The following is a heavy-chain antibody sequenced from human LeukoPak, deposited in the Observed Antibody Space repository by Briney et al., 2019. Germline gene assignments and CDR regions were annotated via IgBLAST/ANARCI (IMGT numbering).Heavy chain of an antibody. CDR3: ARWYSSSSGFDY. CDR2: MYFSGTT. D-gene: IGHD6-6*01. Sequence: SETLSLTCTVSGGSLSGYYWSWIRQPPGEGLEWIGFMYFSGTTNYNPSLKSRVTISIDTSKNQFSLKLSSVTAADTAVYYCARWYSSSSGFDYWGQGTLVTVSA. J-gene: IGHJ4*02. CDR1: GGSLSGYY. V-gene: IGHV4-59*01.